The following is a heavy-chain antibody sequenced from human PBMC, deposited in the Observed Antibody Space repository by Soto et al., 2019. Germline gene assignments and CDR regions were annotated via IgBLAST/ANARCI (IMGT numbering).Heavy chain of an antibody. D-gene: IGHD3-3*01. J-gene: IGHJ4*02. CDR1: GYSFTSYW. CDR3: ARLTPSHYDFWSGLIDY. CDR2: IYPGDSDT. V-gene: IGHV5-51*01. Sequence: GESLKISCKGSGYSFTSYWIGWVRQMPGKGLEWMGIIYPGDSDTRYSPSFQGQVTISADKSISTAYLQWSSLKASDTAMYYCARLTPSHYDFWSGLIDYWGQGTLVTVS.